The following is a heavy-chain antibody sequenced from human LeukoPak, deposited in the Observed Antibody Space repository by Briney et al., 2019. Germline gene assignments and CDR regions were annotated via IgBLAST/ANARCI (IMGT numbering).Heavy chain of an antibody. Sequence: TGGSLRLSCAASGFTFSSYWMSWVRQAPGKGLEWVANIKQDGSEKYYVGSVKGRFIISRDNAKNSLYLQMNSLRAEDTAVYYCARDDRDYYDSSGYCIDYWGQGTLVTVSS. CDR2: IKQDGSEK. D-gene: IGHD3-22*01. CDR1: GFTFSSYW. V-gene: IGHV3-7*01. CDR3: ARDDRDYYDSSGYCIDY. J-gene: IGHJ4*02.